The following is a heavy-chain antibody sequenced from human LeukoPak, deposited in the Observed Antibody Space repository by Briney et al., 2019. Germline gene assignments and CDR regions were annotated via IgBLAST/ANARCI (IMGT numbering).Heavy chain of an antibody. CDR1: GFTFSSYS. D-gene: IGHD7-27*01. J-gene: IGHJ4*02. CDR3: ARCPTGDHFDY. Sequence: GGSLRLSCAASGFTFSSYSMNWVRQAPGKGLEWVSSISSSSSYIYYADSVKGRFTISRGNAKNSLYLQMNSLRAEDTAVYYCARCPTGDHFDYWGQGTLVTVSS. V-gene: IGHV3-21*01. CDR2: ISSSSSYI.